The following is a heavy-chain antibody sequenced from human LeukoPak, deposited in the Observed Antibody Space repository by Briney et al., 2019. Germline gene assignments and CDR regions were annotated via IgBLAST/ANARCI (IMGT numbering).Heavy chain of an antibody. CDR2: IYPGDSDT. CDR1: GYTFTGYY. Sequence: ASVKVSCKASGYTFTGYYMHWVRQAPGQGLEWMGIIYPGDSDTRYSPSFQGQVTISADKSISTAYLQWSSLKASDTAMYYCARAHYDFWSGYFSVFDYWGQGTLVTVSS. CDR3: ARAHYDFWSGYFSVFDY. J-gene: IGHJ4*02. D-gene: IGHD3-3*01. V-gene: IGHV5-51*01.